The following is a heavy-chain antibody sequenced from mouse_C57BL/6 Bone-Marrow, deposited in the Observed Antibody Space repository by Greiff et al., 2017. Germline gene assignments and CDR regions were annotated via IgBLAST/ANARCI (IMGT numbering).Heavy chain of an antibody. V-gene: IGHV1-81*01. CDR1: GYTFTSYG. D-gene: IGHD4-1*01. CDR2: LYPRRGNT. J-gene: IGHJ3*01. Sequence: VQLQESGAELARPGASVKLSCKASGYTFTSYGISWVKQRTGQGLVWIGELYPRRGNTYYTEKFKGKATLTADKSSSTAYMELRSLTSEDSAVYFCARRVTGKAWFAFGGQGTLVTVAA. CDR3: ARRVTGKAWFAF.